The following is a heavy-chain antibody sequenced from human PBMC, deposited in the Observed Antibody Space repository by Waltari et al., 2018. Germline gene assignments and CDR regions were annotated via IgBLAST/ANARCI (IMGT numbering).Heavy chain of an antibody. J-gene: IGHJ4*02. CDR1: GDSISNDNYH. CDR2: SYYNGNP. CDR3: TTEYSSSSAY. V-gene: IGHV4-39*02. D-gene: IGHD6-6*01. Sequence: QLQLQESGPGLVKPSETLSLTCTVSGDSISNDNYHWAWVRQPPGKGLEWIGSSYYNGNPSYSPSLKRRVTLSVDTSKNQFSLRLSSVTAADTAVYYCTTEYSSSSAYWGQGTLVTVSS.